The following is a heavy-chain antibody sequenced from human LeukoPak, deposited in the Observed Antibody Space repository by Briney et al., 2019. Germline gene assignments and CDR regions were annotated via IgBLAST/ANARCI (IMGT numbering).Heavy chain of an antibody. V-gene: IGHV3-30-3*01. Sequence: HSGGSLRLSCAASGFTFSSYAMHWVRQAPGKGLEWVAVISYDGSNKYYADSVKGRFTISRDNSKNTLYLQMNSLRAEDTAVYYCAREVVKIARFLEWLSRYYFDYWGQGTLVTVSS. CDR3: AREVVKIARFLEWLSRYYFDY. J-gene: IGHJ4*02. CDR2: ISYDGSNK. CDR1: GFTFSSYA. D-gene: IGHD3-3*01.